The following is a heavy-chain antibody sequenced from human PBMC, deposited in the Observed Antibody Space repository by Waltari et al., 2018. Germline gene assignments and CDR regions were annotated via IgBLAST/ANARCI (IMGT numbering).Heavy chain of an antibody. CDR2: IRGSGTTI. J-gene: IGHJ4*02. CDR1: GFGCSFYY. CDR3: LRPPADRRRDY. V-gene: IGHV3-11*01. Sequence: QVQLVDSGVGLVKPGGSLRLSCAASGFGCSFYYMGWIRQAPGKGLEWISYIRGSGTTIYYADSVKGRFSVSRDNANNLLYLQMNSLRADDTAVYYCLRPPADRRRDYCGQGTLVTVSS.